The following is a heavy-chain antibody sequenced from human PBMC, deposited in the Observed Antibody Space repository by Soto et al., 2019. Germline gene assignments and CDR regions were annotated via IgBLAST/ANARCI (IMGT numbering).Heavy chain of an antibody. CDR3: VRDRDRRWFDP. D-gene: IGHD3-10*01. V-gene: IGHV3-11*01. J-gene: IGHJ5*02. Sequence: QLVESGGGLVKPGGSLRLSCEASGFIFSDFYMAWIRQAPGKGLEWVSYISSDGDSTYADSVKGRFTISRDNAKNSLCVQMNSLRVEDTAVYYCVRDRDRRWFDPWGQGTLVTVSS. CDR1: GFIFSDFY. CDR2: ISSDGDST.